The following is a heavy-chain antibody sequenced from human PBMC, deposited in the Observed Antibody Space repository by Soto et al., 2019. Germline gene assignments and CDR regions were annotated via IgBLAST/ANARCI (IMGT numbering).Heavy chain of an antibody. CDR3: ASPSYSSGYDYFEY. J-gene: IGHJ4*02. CDR1: GYSFTNYW. D-gene: IGHD3-22*01. CDR2: IYPGDSDT. V-gene: IGHV5-51*01. Sequence: GESLKISCKGSGYSFTNYWIGWVRQMPGKGLEWMGIIYPGDSDTRYGPSFQGQVIISADKSISTAYLQWSSLKASDTAMYYCASPSYSSGYDYFEYWGQRTLVTVSS.